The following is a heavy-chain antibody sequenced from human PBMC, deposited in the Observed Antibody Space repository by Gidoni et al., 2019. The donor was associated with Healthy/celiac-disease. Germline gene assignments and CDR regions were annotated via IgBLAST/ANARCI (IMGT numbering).Heavy chain of an antibody. CDR1: GYTFTGYY. CDR3: AREVAAQGPYYYYGMDV. CDR2: INPNSGGT. J-gene: IGHJ6*02. Sequence: QVQLVQSGAEVKKPGASVKVSCKASGYTFTGYYMHWVRQAPGQGLEWMGWINPNSGGTNYAQKFQGWVTMTRDTSISTAYMELGRLRSDDTAVYYCAREVAAQGPYYYYGMDVWGQGTTVTVSS. D-gene: IGHD6-6*01. V-gene: IGHV1-2*04.